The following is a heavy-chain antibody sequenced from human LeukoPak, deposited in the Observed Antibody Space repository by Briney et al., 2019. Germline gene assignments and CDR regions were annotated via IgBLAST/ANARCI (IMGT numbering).Heavy chain of an antibody. D-gene: IGHD6-19*01. CDR1: GYTFTSYG. V-gene: IGHV1-18*01. CDR2: ISAYNGNT. Sequence: ASVKVSCKASGYTFTSYGISWVRQAPGQGLEWMGWISAYNGNTNYAQKLQGRVTMTTDTSTSTAYMELRSLRSDDTAVYYCARDLSPLYSGGWSDIKRDYWGQGTLVTVSS. J-gene: IGHJ4*02. CDR3: ARDLSPLYSGGWSDIKRDY.